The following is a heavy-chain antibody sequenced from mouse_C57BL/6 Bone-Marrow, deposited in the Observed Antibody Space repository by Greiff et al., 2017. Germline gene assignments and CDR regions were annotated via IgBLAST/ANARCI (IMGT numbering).Heavy chain of an antibody. D-gene: IGHD2-4*01. CDR2: INPNYGTT. J-gene: IGHJ4*01. CDR3: ARGYDYDYAMDY. CDR1: GYSFTDYN. V-gene: IGHV1-39*01. Sequence: EVKLMESGPELVKPGASVKISCKASGYSFTDYNMNWVKQSNGKSLEWIGVINPNYGTTSYNQKFKGKATLTVDQSSSTAYMQRNSLTSEDSAVYYCARGYDYDYAMDYWGQGTSVTVSS.